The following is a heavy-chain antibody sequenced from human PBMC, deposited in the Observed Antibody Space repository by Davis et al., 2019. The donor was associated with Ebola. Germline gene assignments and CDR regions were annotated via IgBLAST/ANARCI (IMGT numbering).Heavy chain of an antibody. Sequence: ASVKVSCKASGYTFTGYYIHWVRQAPGQGLEWMAIINPNGGSTSYAQKFQGRVTMTRDTSTSTVYMELRSLRSDDTAVYYCARARGGTEYDAFDIWGQGTMVTVSS. CDR3: ARARGGTEYDAFDI. J-gene: IGHJ3*02. D-gene: IGHD2-8*02. V-gene: IGHV1-46*01. CDR1: GYTFTGYY. CDR2: INPNGGST.